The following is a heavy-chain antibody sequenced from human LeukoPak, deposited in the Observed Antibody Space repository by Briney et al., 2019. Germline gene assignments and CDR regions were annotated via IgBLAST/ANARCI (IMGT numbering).Heavy chain of an antibody. Sequence: GESLKISCQGSGYSFTNYWIGWVRQMPGKGLEWMGITYPSDSDTRYNPSFQGQVTISADKAIKTAYLQWSSLKASDSAMYYCARSYGNGMDVWGQGTTVTVSS. D-gene: IGHD1-26*01. CDR1: GYSFTNYW. CDR3: ARSYGNGMDV. CDR2: TYPSDSDT. V-gene: IGHV5-51*01. J-gene: IGHJ6*02.